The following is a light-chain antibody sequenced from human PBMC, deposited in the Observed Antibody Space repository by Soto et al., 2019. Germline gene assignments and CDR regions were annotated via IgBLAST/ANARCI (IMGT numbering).Light chain of an antibody. J-gene: IGKJ2*01. CDR1: QNIGSR. CDR2: DAS. Sequence: DIQMTQSPSTLSASVGDRVAITCRASQNIGSRLAWYQQKPDEAPKLLIYDASSLESGVPLRFGGSGSGTDFTLIISCLQPDDFATYYCHQYNSYFFGQGTKVDIK. V-gene: IGKV1-5*01. CDR3: HQYNSYF.